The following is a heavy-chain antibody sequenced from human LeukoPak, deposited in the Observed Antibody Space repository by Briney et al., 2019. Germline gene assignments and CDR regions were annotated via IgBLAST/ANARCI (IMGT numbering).Heavy chain of an antibody. J-gene: IGHJ6*02. CDR1: GDSVSSNSAA. Sequence: SQTLSLTCAISGDSVSSNSAAWNWIRQSPSRGLEWLGRTYYRSKWYNDYAVSVKSRITINPDTSKNQCSLQLNSVTPEDTAVYYCAREYSSGWSRWDYYGMDVWGQGTTVTVSS. D-gene: IGHD6-19*01. V-gene: IGHV6-1*01. CDR2: TYYRSKWYN. CDR3: AREYSSGWSRWDYYGMDV.